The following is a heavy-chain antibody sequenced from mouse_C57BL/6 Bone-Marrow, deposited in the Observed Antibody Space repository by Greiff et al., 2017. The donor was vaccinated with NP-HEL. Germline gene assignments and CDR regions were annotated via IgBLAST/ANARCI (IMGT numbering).Heavy chain of an antibody. D-gene: IGHD2-1*01. CDR1: GFSLTSYG. CDR3: ARLYYGNYDYAMDY. CDR2: IWSGGST. V-gene: IGHV2-2*01. J-gene: IGHJ4*01. Sequence: QVQLKESGPGLVQPSQSLSITCTVSGFSLTSYGVHWVRQSPGKGLEWLGVIWSGGSTDYNAAFISRLSISKDNSKSQVFFKMNSLQADDTAIYYCARLYYGNYDYAMDYWGQGTSVTVSS.